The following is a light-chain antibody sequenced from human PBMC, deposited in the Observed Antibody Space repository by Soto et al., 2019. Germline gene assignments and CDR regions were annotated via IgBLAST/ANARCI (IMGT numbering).Light chain of an antibody. J-gene: IGKJ1*01. CDR1: QSISSY. V-gene: IGKV1-39*01. CDR2: AAS. Sequence: DSQMTQSPSSLFASVGDRVTITCRASQSISSYLNWYQQKPGKAPKLLIYAASSLQSGVPSRFSGSGSGTDFTLTISSLQPEDFATYYCQQSYSTPQTFGQGTKVDIK. CDR3: QQSYSTPQT.